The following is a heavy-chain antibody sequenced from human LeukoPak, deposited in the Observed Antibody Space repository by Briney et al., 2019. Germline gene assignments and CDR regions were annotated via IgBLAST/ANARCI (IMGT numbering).Heavy chain of an antibody. Sequence: PGGSLRLSCAASGFTVSSNYMSWVRQAPGKGLEWVSAISGSGSNTYHADSVKGRFTISRDNSKNTLYLQMKSLRADDTAIYYCANHNWNDVIDYWGQGTLVTVSS. CDR2: ISGSGSNT. CDR3: ANHNWNDVIDY. J-gene: IGHJ4*02. V-gene: IGHV3-23*01. D-gene: IGHD1-20*01. CDR1: GFTVSSNY.